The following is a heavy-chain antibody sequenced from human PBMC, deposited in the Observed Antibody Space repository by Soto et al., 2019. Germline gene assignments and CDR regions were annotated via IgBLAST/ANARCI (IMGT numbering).Heavy chain of an antibody. Sequence: EVQLVESGGGLVKPGGSLRLSCAASGFTFSSYSMNWVRQAPGKGLEWVSSISSSSSYIYYADSVKGRFTISRDNAKNSLYLQMNSLRAEDTAVYYCARDSPIAVAGGCYWGQGTLVTVSS. J-gene: IGHJ4*02. V-gene: IGHV3-21*01. CDR2: ISSSSSYI. CDR1: GFTFSSYS. CDR3: ARDSPIAVAGGCY. D-gene: IGHD6-19*01.